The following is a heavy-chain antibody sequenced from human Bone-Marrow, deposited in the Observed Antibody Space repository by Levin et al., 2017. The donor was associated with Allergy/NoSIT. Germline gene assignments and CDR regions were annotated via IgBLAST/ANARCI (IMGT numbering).Heavy chain of an antibody. V-gene: IGHV4-31*03. CDR1: GDSMISGGYY. D-gene: IGHD3-10*01. CDR2: IYYTGEK. J-gene: IGHJ6*02. Sequence: SQTLSLTCIVSGDSMISGGYYWSWIRQLPGKGLDWIGYIYYTGEKYFNPSLESRVAMSADTSKNQFSLMMSSVTVADTAVYFCARSGFRDGLDVWGQGTSVSVSS. CDR3: ARSGFRDGLDV.